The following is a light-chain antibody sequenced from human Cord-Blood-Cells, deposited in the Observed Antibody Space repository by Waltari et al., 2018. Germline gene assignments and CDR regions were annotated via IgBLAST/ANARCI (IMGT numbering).Light chain of an antibody. J-gene: IGKJ1*01. CDR1: QRVLYSSNNKNY. V-gene: IGKV4-1*01. CDR3: QQYYSTPRT. CDR2: WAS. Sequence: DIVMTQSPDSRAVSLGERATINCKSSQRVLYSSNNKNYLAWYQQKPGQPPKLLIYWASTRESGVPDRFSGSGSGTDFTLTISSLQAEDVAVYYCQQYYSTPRTFGQGTKVEIK.